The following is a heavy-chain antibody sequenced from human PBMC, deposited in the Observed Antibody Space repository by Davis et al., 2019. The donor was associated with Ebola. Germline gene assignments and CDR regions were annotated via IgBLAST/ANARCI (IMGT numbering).Heavy chain of an antibody. CDR2: INHSGST. CDR3: ARGRRYSSGDAFDI. V-gene: IGHV4-34*01. J-gene: IGHJ3*02. D-gene: IGHD6-19*01. Sequence: PSETLSLTCAVYGGSFSGYYWSWIRQPPGKGLEWIGEINHSGSTNYNPSLKSRVTISVDPSKNQFSLKLSSVTAAATAVYYCARGRRYSSGDAFDIWGQGTMVTVSS. CDR1: GGSFSGYY.